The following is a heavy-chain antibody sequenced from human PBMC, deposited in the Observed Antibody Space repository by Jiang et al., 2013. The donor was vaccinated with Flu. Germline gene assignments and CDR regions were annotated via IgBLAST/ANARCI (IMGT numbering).Heavy chain of an antibody. J-gene: IGHJ6*03. CDR3: ARQKGERLPLYYYYYYMDV. CDR1: GGSISSHY. CDR2: IYYSGST. D-gene: IGHD1-1*01. Sequence: SGPGLVKPSETLSLTCTVSGGSISSHYWSWIRQPPGKGLEWIGYIYYSGSTNYNPSLKSRVTISVDTSKNQFSLKLSSVTAADTAVYYCARQKGERLPLYYYYYYMDVWGKGTTVTVSS. V-gene: IGHV4-59*11.